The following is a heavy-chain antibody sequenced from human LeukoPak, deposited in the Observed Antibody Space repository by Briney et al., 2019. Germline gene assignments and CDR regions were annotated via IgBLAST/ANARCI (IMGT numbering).Heavy chain of an antibody. Sequence: GGSLRLSCTASGFTFSTYWMQWVRHAPGKGLVWVSRITTDGSSTSYAGSVKGRFTISRDNAKNTLYLQMNSLRVEDTAVYYCARAGYFDFWSGYAKDYYYYMDVWGKGTTVTVSS. CDR2: ITTDGSST. CDR3: ARAGYFDFWSGYAKDYYYYMDV. CDR1: GFTFSTYW. D-gene: IGHD3-3*01. J-gene: IGHJ6*03. V-gene: IGHV3-74*01.